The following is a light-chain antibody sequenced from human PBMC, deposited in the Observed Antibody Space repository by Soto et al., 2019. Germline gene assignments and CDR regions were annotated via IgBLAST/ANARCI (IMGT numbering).Light chain of an antibody. CDR2: STS. V-gene: IGKV3-20*01. Sequence: EIVLTQSPGTLSLSPGERATLSCRASQSVNSLYLAWYQQIPGQAPRLLIYSTSSRATGIPDRFSGSGSGTEFTLTISRLEPEDFAVYYCQQYVMPQRTFGQGTKVEIK. J-gene: IGKJ1*01. CDR1: QSVNSLY. CDR3: QQYVMPQRT.